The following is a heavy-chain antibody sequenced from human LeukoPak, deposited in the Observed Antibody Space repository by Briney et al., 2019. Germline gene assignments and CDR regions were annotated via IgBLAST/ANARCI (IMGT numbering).Heavy chain of an antibody. D-gene: IGHD3-10*01. CDR3: ARALLRYYYGSGDNWFDP. V-gene: IGHV3-11*04. CDR2: ISSSSSTI. J-gene: IGHJ5*02. CDR1: GFTFSDYY. Sequence: GGSLRLSCAASGFTFSDYYMSWIRQAPGKGLEWVSYISSSSSTIYYADSVKGRFTISRDNAKNSLYLQMNSLRAEDTAVYYCARALLRYYYGSGDNWFDPWGQGTLVTVSS.